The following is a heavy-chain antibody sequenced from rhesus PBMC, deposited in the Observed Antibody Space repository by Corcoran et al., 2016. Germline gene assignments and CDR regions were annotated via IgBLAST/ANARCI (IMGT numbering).Heavy chain of an antibody. CDR2: ISGSSGST. D-gene: IGHD3-16*01. J-gene: IGHJ4*01. CDR1: GGSVSRRNW. CDR3: SRGGYYDSVSYYPSY. V-gene: IGHV4-65*01. Sequence: QVQLQESGPGLVKPSATLSLTCAVSGGSVSRRNWWSWLRQPPGTALEWIGYISGSSGSTYYNPSLKIRVTISTDTSKNQFSLKLSSVTASDTAVYYCSRGGYYDSVSYYPSYWGQGVLVTVSS.